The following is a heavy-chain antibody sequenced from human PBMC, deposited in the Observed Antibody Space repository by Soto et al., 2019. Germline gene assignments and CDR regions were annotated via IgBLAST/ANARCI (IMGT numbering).Heavy chain of an antibody. CDR1: GFTFSSYD. CDR3: ARASPQRRKDRGSYYYYGMDV. CDR2: IGTAGDP. V-gene: IGHV3-13*05. Sequence: PGGSLRLSCAASGFTFSSYDMHWVRQATGKGLEWVSAIGTAGDPYYPGSVKGRFTISRENAKNSLYLQMNSLRAGDTAVYYCARASPQRRKDRGSYYYYGMDVWGQGTTVTVSS. J-gene: IGHJ6*02.